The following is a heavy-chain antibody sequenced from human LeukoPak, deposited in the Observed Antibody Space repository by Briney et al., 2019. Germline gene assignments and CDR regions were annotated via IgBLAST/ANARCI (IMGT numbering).Heavy chain of an antibody. V-gene: IGHV4-59*08. Sequence: SETLSLTCTVSGGSISSYYWSWIRQPPGKGLEWVGYVYYSGSTNYNPSLKSRVTISVDTSKNQFSLKLSSVTAADTAVYYCATSYGSGSYYGGTFDYWGQGTLVTVSS. J-gene: IGHJ4*02. CDR3: ATSYGSGSYYGGTFDY. CDR2: VYYSGST. CDR1: GGSISSYY. D-gene: IGHD3-10*01.